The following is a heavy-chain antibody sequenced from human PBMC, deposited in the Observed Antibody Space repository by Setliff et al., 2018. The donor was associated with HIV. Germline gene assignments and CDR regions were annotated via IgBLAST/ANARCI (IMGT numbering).Heavy chain of an antibody. CDR1: GASIPSSSHY. Sequence: SETLSLTCTVSGASIPSSSHYWGWIRQPPGKGLQWIGTIFHSGNTNYNPSLKSRVTISIDKSKKQFSLKVTSVTAADTAVYYCARVYDSTGYYFDFWGQGTLVTVSS. CDR2: IFHSGNT. V-gene: IGHV4-39*07. D-gene: IGHD3-22*01. J-gene: IGHJ4*02. CDR3: ARVYDSTGYYFDF.